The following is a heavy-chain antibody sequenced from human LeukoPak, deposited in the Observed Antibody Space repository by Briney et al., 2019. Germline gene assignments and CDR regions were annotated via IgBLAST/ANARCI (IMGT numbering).Heavy chain of an antibody. J-gene: IGHJ4*02. V-gene: IGHV3-53*01. CDR1: GFTVSSNY. D-gene: IGHD3-10*01. CDR2: IYSGGGT. Sequence: QSGGSLRLSCAVSGFTVSSNYMSWVRQAPGKGLEWVSVIYSGGGTYYADSVKGRFTISRDNSKNTLYLQMNSLRAEDTAVYYCARDSGGSYYEYWGQGTLVTVSS. CDR3: ARDSGGSYYEY.